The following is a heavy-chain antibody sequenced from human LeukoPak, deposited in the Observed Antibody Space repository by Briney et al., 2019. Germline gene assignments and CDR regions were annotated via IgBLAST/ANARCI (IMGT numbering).Heavy chain of an antibody. CDR3: ARGTMIGDWFDP. V-gene: IGHV4-61*02. CDR2: IYTSGST. J-gene: IGHJ5*02. CDR1: GGSISSGSYY. Sequence: PSETLSLTCTVSGGSISSGSYYWNWIRQPAGKGLEWIGRIYTSGSTNYNPSLKSRVTISVDTSKNQFSLKLSSVTAADTAVYYCARGTMIGDWFDPWGQGTLVTVSS. D-gene: IGHD3-22*01.